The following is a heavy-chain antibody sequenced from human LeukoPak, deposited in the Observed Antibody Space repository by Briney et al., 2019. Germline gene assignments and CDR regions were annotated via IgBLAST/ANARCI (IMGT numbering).Heavy chain of an antibody. D-gene: IGHD1-26*01. V-gene: IGHV1-8*01. Sequence: ASVKVSCKASGYTFTSYDINWVRQATGQGLEWMGWMNPNSGNTGYAQKFQGRVTMTRNTSISTAYMELSSLRSEDTAVYYCSRLHSGSNYEGFDYWGQGTLVTVSS. CDR1: GYTFTSYD. CDR3: SRLHSGSNYEGFDY. J-gene: IGHJ4*02. CDR2: MNPNSGNT.